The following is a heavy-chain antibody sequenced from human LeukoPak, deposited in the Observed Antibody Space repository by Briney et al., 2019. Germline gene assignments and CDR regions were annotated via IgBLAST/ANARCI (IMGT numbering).Heavy chain of an antibody. J-gene: IGHJ3*02. Sequence: ASVKVSCKASGYTFTGYYMHWVRQAPGQGLEWMGWINPNSGGTNYAQKFQGRVTMTRDTSISTAYMELSRLRSDDTAVYYCARVRGVWDIVVAPAARDDAFDIWGQGTMVTVSS. CDR2: INPNSGGT. D-gene: IGHD2-2*01. CDR1: GYTFTGYY. V-gene: IGHV1-2*02. CDR3: ARVRGVWDIVVAPAARDDAFDI.